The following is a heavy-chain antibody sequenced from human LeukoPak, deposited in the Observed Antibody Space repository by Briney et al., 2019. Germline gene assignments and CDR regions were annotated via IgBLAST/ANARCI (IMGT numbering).Heavy chain of an antibody. D-gene: IGHD6-13*01. CDR3: AKEYSSGWYGAGGNWFDP. V-gene: IGHV4-61*02. CDR2: IYTSGST. CDR1: GGSISSGSYY. Sequence: SETLSLTCTVSGGSISSGSYYWSWIRQPAGKGLEWIGRIYTSGSTNYNPSLKSRVTISVDTSKNQFSLKLSSVTAADTAVYYCAKEYSSGWYGAGGNWFDPWGQGTLVTVSS. J-gene: IGHJ5*02.